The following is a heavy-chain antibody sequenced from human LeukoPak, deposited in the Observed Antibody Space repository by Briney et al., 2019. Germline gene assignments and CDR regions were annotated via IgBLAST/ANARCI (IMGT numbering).Heavy chain of an antibody. CDR2: ISYDGSNK. CDR3: ARETYYDFWSGYPRVYFDY. V-gene: IGHV3-30-3*01. D-gene: IGHD3-3*01. Sequence: GGSLRLSCAASGFTFSSYAMHWVRQDPGKGLEWVAVISYDGSNKYYADSVKGRFTISRDNSKNTLYLQMNSLRAEDTAVYYCARETYYDFWSGYPRVYFDYWGQGTLVTVSS. CDR1: GFTFSSYA. J-gene: IGHJ4*02.